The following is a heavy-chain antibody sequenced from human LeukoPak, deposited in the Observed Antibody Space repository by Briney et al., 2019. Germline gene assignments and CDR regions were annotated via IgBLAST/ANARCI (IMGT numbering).Heavy chain of an antibody. D-gene: IGHD4-17*01. V-gene: IGHV1-2*04. CDR3: ARGYGDLFDY. CDR2: INPNSGGT. J-gene: IGHJ4*02. Sequence: GASVTVSCMASGYTFTGYYMHWVRQAPGQGVEWMGWINPNSGGTNYAQKFQGWVTMTRDTSISTAYMELSRLRSDDTAVYYCARGYGDLFDYWGQGTLVTVSS. CDR1: GYTFTGYY.